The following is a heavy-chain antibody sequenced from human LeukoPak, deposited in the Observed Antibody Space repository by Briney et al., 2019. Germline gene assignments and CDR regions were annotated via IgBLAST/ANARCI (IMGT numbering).Heavy chain of an antibody. CDR3: AREILYDSTGYYL. CDR1: GGSISSNSYY. Sequence: AETLSLTCTVSGGSISSNSYYWGWILQPPGKGLEWIGSIYYSGSTYYNPSLNIRVTISVDTSKNQFSLNLRSVTAADTAVYYCAREILYDSTGYYLWGQGTLVTVSS. D-gene: IGHD3-22*01. V-gene: IGHV4-39*07. J-gene: IGHJ4*02. CDR2: IYYSGST.